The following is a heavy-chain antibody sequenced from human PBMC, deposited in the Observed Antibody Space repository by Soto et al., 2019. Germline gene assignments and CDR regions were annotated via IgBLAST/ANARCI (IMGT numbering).Heavy chain of an antibody. Sequence: GGSLRLSCAASGFTFSSYSMNWVRQAPGKGLEWVSSISSSSSYIYYADSVKGRFTISRDNAKNSLYLQMNSLRAEDTAVYYCARDPPPEWELPPFDYWGQGTLVTV. V-gene: IGHV3-21*01. J-gene: IGHJ4*02. CDR2: ISSSSSYI. D-gene: IGHD1-26*01. CDR3: ARDPPPEWELPPFDY. CDR1: GFTFSSYS.